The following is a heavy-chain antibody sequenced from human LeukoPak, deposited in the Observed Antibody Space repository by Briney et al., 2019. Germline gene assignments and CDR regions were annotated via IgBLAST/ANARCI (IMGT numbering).Heavy chain of an antibody. CDR1: GGTFSSYA. Sequence: SVKVSCKASGGTFSSYAISWVRQAPGQGLEWMGGIIPIFGTANYAQKFQGRVTITADESTSTAYMELSSLRSEDTAVYYCARSGYGDGTFDYWGQGTLVTVSS. J-gene: IGHJ4*02. CDR2: IIPIFGTA. D-gene: IGHD4-17*01. V-gene: IGHV1-69*13. CDR3: ARSGYGDGTFDY.